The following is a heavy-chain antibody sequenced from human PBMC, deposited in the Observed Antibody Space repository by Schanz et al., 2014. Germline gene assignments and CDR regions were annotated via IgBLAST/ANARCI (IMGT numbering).Heavy chain of an antibody. CDR3: ARGGSAMVRGVMTASYWFFDL. J-gene: IGHJ2*01. CDR2: IYSSGIP. CDR1: GGSISSYY. V-gene: IGHV4-59*03. Sequence: QLQLQESGPGLVKPSETLSLTCTFSGGSISSYYWSWIRQSPGKGLEWIGYIYSSGIPTYNPSLKSRVSLTAESPKTQFSLKLTSVTAGDAAVYYCARGGSAMVRGVMTASYWFFDLWGRGTLVTVSP. D-gene: IGHD3-10*01.